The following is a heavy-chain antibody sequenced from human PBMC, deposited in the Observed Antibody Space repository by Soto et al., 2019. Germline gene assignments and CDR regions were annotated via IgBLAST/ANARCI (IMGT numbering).Heavy chain of an antibody. CDR2: ISSSSSTI. J-gene: IGHJ3*02. CDR1: GFTFSSYS. D-gene: IGHD3-16*02. Sequence: GGSLRLSCAASGFTFSSYSMNWVRQAPGKGLEWVSYISSSSSTIYYADSVKGRFTISRDNAKNSLYLQMNSLRAEDTAVYYCARDRGDYIWGSYRLDAFDIWGQGTMVTVSS. CDR3: ARDRGDYIWGSYRLDAFDI. V-gene: IGHV3-48*01.